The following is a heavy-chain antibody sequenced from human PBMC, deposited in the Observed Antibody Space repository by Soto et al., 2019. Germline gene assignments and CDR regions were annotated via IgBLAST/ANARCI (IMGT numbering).Heavy chain of an antibody. CDR1: VFTFSSYA. D-gene: IGHD2-2*01. CDR3: AKDLKVEVPAGMDV. V-gene: IGHV3-23*01. Sequence: GGSLRLSCAASVFTFSSYAMSWVRQATGKGLEWVSAISGSGGSTYYADSVKGRFTISRDNSKNTLYLQMNSLRAEDTAVYYCAKDLKVEVPAGMDVWGQGTTVTVSS. CDR2: ISGSGGST. J-gene: IGHJ6*02.